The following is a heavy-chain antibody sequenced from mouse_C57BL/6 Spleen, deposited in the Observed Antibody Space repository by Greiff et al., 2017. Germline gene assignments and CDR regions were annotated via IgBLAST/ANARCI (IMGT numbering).Heavy chain of an antibody. CDR1: GYTFTSYW. CDR3: ARNYGSSLDAMDY. Sequence: QVQLKQPGAELVKPGASVKVSCKASGYTFTSYWMHWVKQRPGQGLEWIGRIHPSDSDTNYNQKFKGKATLTVDKSSSTAYMQLSSLTSEDSAVYYCARNYGSSLDAMDYWGQGTSVTVSS. CDR2: IHPSDSDT. J-gene: IGHJ4*01. D-gene: IGHD1-1*01. V-gene: IGHV1-74*01.